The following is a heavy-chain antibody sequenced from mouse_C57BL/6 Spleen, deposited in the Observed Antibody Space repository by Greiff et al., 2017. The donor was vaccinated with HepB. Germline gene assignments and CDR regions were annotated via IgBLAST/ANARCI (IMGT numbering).Heavy chain of an antibody. CDR1: GYAFSSYW. CDR2: IYPGDGDT. Sequence: VQLQQSGAELVKPGASVKISCKASGYAFSSYWMNWVKQRPGKGLDWIGQIYPGDGDTNYNGKFKGKATLTADKSSSPAYMQLSSLTSEDSAVYCCARGSYYYGSTDCYFDVWGTGTTVTVSS. CDR3: ARGSYYYGSTDCYFDV. J-gene: IGHJ1*03. D-gene: IGHD1-1*01. V-gene: IGHV1-80*01.